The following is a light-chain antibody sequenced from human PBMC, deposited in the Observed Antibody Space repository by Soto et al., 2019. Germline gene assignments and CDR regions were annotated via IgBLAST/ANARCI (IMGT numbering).Light chain of an antibody. CDR3: QQRSNWPRT. Sequence: EIVLTQSPATLSLSPGERATISFRASQSVSSYLAWYQQKPGQAPRLLIYDASNRASGIPARFSGSGSGTDFTFTISSLEPEDFAVYYGQQRSNWPRTFGQGTKVEVK. J-gene: IGKJ1*01. CDR2: DAS. V-gene: IGKV3-11*01. CDR1: QSVSSY.